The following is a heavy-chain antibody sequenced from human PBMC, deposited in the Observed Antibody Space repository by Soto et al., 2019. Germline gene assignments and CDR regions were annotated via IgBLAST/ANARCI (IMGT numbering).Heavy chain of an antibody. CDR1: GGSISNHY. Sequence: QVQLQESGPGLVKPSETLSLTCSVSGGSISNHYWSWIRQPPGKGLEWIGYIYDNGNTNYNPSLKSRVTMSVDTSRHQISLKLPTVTAADTAVYYCTRANWYSEYWGQVTLVTVSS. V-gene: IGHV4-59*11. CDR2: IYDNGNT. J-gene: IGHJ4*02. D-gene: IGHD7-27*01. CDR3: TRANWYSEY.